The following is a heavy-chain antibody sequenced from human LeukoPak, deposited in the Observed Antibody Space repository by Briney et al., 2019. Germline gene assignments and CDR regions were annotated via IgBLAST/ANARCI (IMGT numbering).Heavy chain of an antibody. CDR2: INHSGST. CDR3: ARTSISGYSGSYHPLLRYYYYYYMDV. CDR1: GGSFSGYY. D-gene: IGHD1-26*01. V-gene: IGHV4-34*01. J-gene: IGHJ6*03. Sequence: SETLSLTCAVYGGSFSGYYWSWIRQPPGKGLEWIGEINHSGSTNYNPSLKSRVTISVDTSKNQFSLKLSSVTAADTAVYYCARTSISGYSGSYHPLLRYYYYYYMDVWGKGTTVTISS.